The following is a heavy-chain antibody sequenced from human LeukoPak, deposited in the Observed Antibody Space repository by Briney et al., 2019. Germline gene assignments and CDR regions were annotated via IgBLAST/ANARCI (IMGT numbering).Heavy chain of an antibody. CDR1: GFTFSSYE. Sequence: GGSLRLSCAASGFTFSSYEMNWVRQAPGKGLEWVSYISSSASTIYYADSVKGRFTISRDNAKNSLYLQMNSLRAEDTAVYYCVRDSGCSGGSRYPSYDYWGQGTLVTVSS. D-gene: IGHD2-15*01. J-gene: IGHJ4*02. V-gene: IGHV3-48*03. CDR3: VRDSGCSGGSRYPSYDY. CDR2: ISSSASTI.